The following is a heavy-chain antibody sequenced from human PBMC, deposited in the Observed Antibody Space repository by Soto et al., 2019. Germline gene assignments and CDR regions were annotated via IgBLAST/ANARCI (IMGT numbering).Heavy chain of an antibody. CDR1: GFTFSSYG. J-gene: IGHJ4*02. CDR3: AKANGGRVAGTRFDY. V-gene: IGHV3-30*18. D-gene: IGHD6-19*01. Sequence: QVQLVESGGGVVQPGRSLRLSCAASGFTFSSYGMHWVRQAPGKRLEWVAVISYDGSNKYYGDSVKGRFTSSRDNSKNTLYLQMNSLRAEDTAVYYCAKANGGRVAGTRFDYWGEGTLVTVSS. CDR2: ISYDGSNK.